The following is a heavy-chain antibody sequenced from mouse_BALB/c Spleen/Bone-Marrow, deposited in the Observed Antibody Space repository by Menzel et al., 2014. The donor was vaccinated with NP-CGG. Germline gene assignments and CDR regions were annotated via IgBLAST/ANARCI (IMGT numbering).Heavy chain of an antibody. D-gene: IGHD1-1*01. J-gene: IGHJ4*01. CDR3: TRGSSYVGYAMDY. V-gene: IGHV1-69*02. CDR1: GFTFSSYW. CDR2: IYPCDSYT. Sequence: QVQLQESGGDLVRPGASVKLSCTASGFTFSSYWINWVQQTPGQGLEWIGNIYPCDSYTYYKQKLKDKATLTVDKSSSTAYMQLSSPTSEDSAVYYCTRGSSYVGYAMDYWGQGTSVTVSS.